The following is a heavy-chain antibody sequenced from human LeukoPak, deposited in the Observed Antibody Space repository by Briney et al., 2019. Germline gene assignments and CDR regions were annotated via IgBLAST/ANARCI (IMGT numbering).Heavy chain of an antibody. CDR3: ARGKGDAYRGAFDI. Sequence: AGTLRLSCAASGFTFSSYGMHWVRHAPRKGQDRVSVIWYYGSSRYYADSVNGRFTIIRDNSKNTLYLQMNSLRAEDTAVYSCARGKGDAYRGAFDIWGQGTMVTVSS. V-gene: IGHV3-33*01. D-gene: IGHD2-21*02. J-gene: IGHJ3*02. CDR2: IWYYGSSR. CDR1: GFTFSSYG.